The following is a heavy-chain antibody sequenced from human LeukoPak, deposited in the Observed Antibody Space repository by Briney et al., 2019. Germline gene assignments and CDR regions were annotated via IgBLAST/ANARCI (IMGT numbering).Heavy chain of an antibody. V-gene: IGHV3-7*04. J-gene: IGHJ4*02. CDR1: GFTFSSYE. CDR3: ARDGTYTDYDPDFDI. D-gene: IGHD5-12*01. CDR2: IKQDGSEK. Sequence: GGSLRLSCAASGFTFSSYEMSWVRQAPGKGLEWVANIKQDGSEKYYVDSVKGRFTISRDNAKNSLYLQMNSLRAEDTAVFYCARDGTYTDYDPDFDIWGQGTLVTVSS.